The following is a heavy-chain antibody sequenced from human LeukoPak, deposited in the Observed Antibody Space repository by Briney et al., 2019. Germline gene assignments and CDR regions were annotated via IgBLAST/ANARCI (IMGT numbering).Heavy chain of an antibody. Sequence: GESLKISFMCSGYSFTSYWIGWVRPLPGKGLEWMGIFYPGDSDTRYSSSFQGQVTISADKSISTAYLQWSSLTASDTAMYYCARHGDYYYGSGSYYNPDYYYYYMDVWGKGTTVTVSS. CDR3: ARHGDYYYGSGSYYNPDYYYYYMDV. CDR2: FYPGDSDT. D-gene: IGHD3-10*01. CDR1: GYSFTSYW. V-gene: IGHV5-51*01. J-gene: IGHJ6*03.